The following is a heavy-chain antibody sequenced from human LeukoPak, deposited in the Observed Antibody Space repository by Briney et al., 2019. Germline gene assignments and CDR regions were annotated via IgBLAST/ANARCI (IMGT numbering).Heavy chain of an antibody. Sequence: GGSLRLSCAAPGFTFSNAWMSWVRQAPGKGLEWVGRIKSKTDGGTTDYAAPVKGRFTISRDDSKNTLYLQMNSLKTEDTAVYYCTTDTGNYFFDYWGQGTLVTVSS. V-gene: IGHV3-15*01. D-gene: IGHD4-23*01. CDR2: IKSKTDGGTT. J-gene: IGHJ4*02. CDR3: TTDTGNYFFDY. CDR1: GFTFSNAW.